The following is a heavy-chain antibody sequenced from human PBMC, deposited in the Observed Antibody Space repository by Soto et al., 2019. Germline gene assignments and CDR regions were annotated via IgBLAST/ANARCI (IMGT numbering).Heavy chain of an antibody. CDR1: GFSFSNYG. D-gene: IGHD3-3*01. V-gene: IGHV3-23*01. CDR3: TKYAEAHDFAFDK. Sequence: PGGSLRLSCATSGFSFSNYGMNWVRQAPGKGLEWVSGITKTGRSTFIADSVRGRFTISRDNLKNIMYLQMNSLRVDDTALYYFTKYAEAHDFAFDKWGQGTIVTVSS. J-gene: IGHJ3*02. CDR2: ITKTGRST.